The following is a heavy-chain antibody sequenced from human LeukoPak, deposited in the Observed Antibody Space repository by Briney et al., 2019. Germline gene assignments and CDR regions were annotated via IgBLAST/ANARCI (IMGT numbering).Heavy chain of an antibody. J-gene: IGHJ5*02. D-gene: IGHD3-22*01. CDR3: ARGLKSYYDSSGYYTLPHNWFDP. Sequence: PSQTLSLTCTVSGGSISSGAYYWSWIRQHPGKGLEWIGYILHSGSTNYNPSLKSRVIIPVDTSKNQFSLKLSSVTAADTAVFYCARGLKSYYDSSGYYTLPHNWFDPWGQGTLVTVSS. V-gene: IGHV4-31*03. CDR2: ILHSGST. CDR1: GGSISSGAYY.